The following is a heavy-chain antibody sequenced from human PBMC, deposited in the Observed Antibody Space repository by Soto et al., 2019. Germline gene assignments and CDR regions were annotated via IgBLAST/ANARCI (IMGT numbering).Heavy chain of an antibody. V-gene: IGHV3-23*01. J-gene: IGHJ4*02. CDR1: GFTFSSYA. CDR2: ISGSGGST. D-gene: IGHD1-26*01. Sequence: EVQLLESGGGLVQPGGSLRLSCAASGFTFSSYAMSWVRQATGKGLEWVSAISGSGGSTYYADSVKGRFTISRDNSKNTRYLQMNSLRAEDTAVYYCAKYSVRWGYFDYWGQGTLVTVSS. CDR3: AKYSVRWGYFDY.